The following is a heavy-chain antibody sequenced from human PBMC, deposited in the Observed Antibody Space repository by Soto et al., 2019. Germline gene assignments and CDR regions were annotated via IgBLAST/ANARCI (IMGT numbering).Heavy chain of an antibody. Sequence: QVQLQESGPGLVKPSETLSLSCTVSGGSISSYYWSWIRQPPGKGMEWIGYVHHSWGSTYNPSLQSRVAISLDTSKSQFSLKLTSVTVTDTAVYYCARQGFGALHGLVDAWGQGTTVTVSS. J-gene: IGHJ6*02. CDR2: VHHSWGS. V-gene: IGHV4-59*08. CDR3: ARQGFGALHGLVDA. CDR1: GGSISSYY. D-gene: IGHD3-10*01.